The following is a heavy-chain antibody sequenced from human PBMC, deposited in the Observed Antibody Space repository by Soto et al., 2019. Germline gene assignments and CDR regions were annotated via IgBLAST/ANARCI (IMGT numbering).Heavy chain of an antibody. CDR2: MNPSGGKG. J-gene: IGHJ5*02. CDR1: GYTFTHYY. CDR3: ARVGGLGFDP. Sequence: QVQLAQSGAEVKKPGASVKVSCKASGYTFTHYYIHWVRQAPGQGLEWMGMMNPSGGKGSHAQKFQGRVTMTGDTSTTTVYMELSSLTSEDTAVYYCARVGGLGFDPWGQGTRVTVSS. V-gene: IGHV1-46*01. D-gene: IGHD3-16*01.